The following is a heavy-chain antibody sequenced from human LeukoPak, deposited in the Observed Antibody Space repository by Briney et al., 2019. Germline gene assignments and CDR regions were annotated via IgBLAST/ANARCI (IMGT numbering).Heavy chain of an antibody. CDR2: IYYSGST. V-gene: IGHV4-39*01. Sequence: SETLSLTCTVSGGSITSSSFYWGWIRQPPGKGLEWIGSIYYSGSTYYNPSLKSRVTISVDTSKNQFSLKLSSVTAADTAVYSCVRHVARAFDIWGQGTKVTVSS. CDR3: VRHVARAFDI. CDR1: GGSITSSSFY. J-gene: IGHJ3*02.